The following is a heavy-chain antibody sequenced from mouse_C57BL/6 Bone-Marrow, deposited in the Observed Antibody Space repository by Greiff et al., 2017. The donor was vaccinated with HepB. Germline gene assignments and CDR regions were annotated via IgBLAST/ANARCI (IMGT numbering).Heavy chain of an antibody. CDR1: GYTFNDYN. CDR2: INPNNGGT. D-gene: IGHD1-1*01. Sequence: EVKLQESGPELVKPGASVKIPCKASGYTFNDYNMDWVKQSHGKSLEWIGDINPNNGGTIYNQKFKGKATLTVAKSSSTAYMELRSLTSEDTAVYYCATLRIYYYGSSYFYYAMDYWGQGTSVTVSS. CDR3: ATLRIYYYGSSYFYYAMDY. J-gene: IGHJ4*01. V-gene: IGHV1-18*01.